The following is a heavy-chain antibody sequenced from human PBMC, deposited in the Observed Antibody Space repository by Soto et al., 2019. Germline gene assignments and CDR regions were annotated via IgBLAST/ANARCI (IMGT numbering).Heavy chain of an antibody. D-gene: IGHD3-3*01. J-gene: IGHJ5*02. CDR1: GGSFSGYY. CDR2: INHSGST. V-gene: IGHV4-34*01. CDR3: ARERTIFGVVRDNWFDP. Sequence: PWETLSLTCAVYGGSFSGYYWSWIRQPPGRGLEWIGEINHSGSTNYNPSLKSRVTISVDTSKNQFSLKLSSVTAADTAVYYCARERTIFGVVRDNWFDPWGQGTLVTVS.